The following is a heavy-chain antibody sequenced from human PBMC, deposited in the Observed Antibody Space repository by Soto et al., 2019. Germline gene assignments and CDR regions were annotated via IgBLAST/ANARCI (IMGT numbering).Heavy chain of an antibody. CDR1: GDSVSSDGYF. V-gene: IGHV4-61*08. CDR2: IYGSGRT. CDR3: ARLNTAMVTHDY. J-gene: IGHJ4*02. Sequence: QVQLQESGPGLVKPSETLSLTCTVSGDSVSSDGYFWSWIRQPPGKGLEWIGYIYGSGRTHYQPSRKSRVTISVDRSKNQFSLNLNSLTAADTAVYYCARLNTAMVTHDYWGQGTLVTVSS. D-gene: IGHD5-18*01.